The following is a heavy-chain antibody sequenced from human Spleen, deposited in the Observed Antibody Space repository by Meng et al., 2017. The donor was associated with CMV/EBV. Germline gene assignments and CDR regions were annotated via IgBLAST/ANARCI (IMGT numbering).Heavy chain of an antibody. Sequence: SVKVSCKASGGAFSDYTISWVRQAPGQGLEWMGRIIPILGIATYAQKFQGRVTITADKSTSTAYMELRSLRSDDTAVYYCARCGGDCFLGGWFDPWGQGTLVTVSS. CDR3: ARCGGDCFLGGWFDP. D-gene: IGHD2-21*01. CDR1: GGAFSDYT. CDR2: IIPILGIA. V-gene: IGHV1-69*02. J-gene: IGHJ5*02.